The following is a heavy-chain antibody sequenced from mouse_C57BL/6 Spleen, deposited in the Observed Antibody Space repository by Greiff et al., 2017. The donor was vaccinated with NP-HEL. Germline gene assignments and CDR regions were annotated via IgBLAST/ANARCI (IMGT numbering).Heavy chain of an antibody. CDR1: GFTFSSYG. CDR3: ARPLPYFDY. D-gene: IGHD2-1*01. V-gene: IGHV5-6*01. Sequence: EVQGVESGGDLVKPGGSLKLSCAASGFTFSSYGMSWVRQTPDKRLEWVATISSGGSYTYYPDSVKGRFTISRDNAKNTLYLQMSSLKSEDTAMYYCARPLPYFDYWGQGTTLTVSS. J-gene: IGHJ2*01. CDR2: ISSGGSYT.